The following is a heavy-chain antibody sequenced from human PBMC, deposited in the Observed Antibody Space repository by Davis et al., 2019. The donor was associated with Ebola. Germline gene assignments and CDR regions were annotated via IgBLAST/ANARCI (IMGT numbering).Heavy chain of an antibody. J-gene: IGHJ5*02. CDR1: GGSFSGYY. V-gene: IGHV4-34*01. Sequence: PSETLSLTCAVYGGSFSGYYWSWIRQPPGKGLEWIGEINHSGSTNYNPSLKSRVTISVDTSKNQFSLKLSSVTAADTAVYHCARHPGIAAAGPGSWFDPWGQGTLVTVSS. CDR2: INHSGST. CDR3: ARHPGIAAAGPGSWFDP. D-gene: IGHD6-13*01.